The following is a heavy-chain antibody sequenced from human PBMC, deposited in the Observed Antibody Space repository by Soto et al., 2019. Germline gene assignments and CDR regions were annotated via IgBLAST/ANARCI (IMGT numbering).Heavy chain of an antibody. J-gene: IGHJ4*02. D-gene: IGHD6-19*01. CDR3: ARHHESGWYGY. CDR2: IYYSGST. Sequence: QLQLQESGPGLVKPSETLSLTCTVSGGSIDKSTYYWCWIRQPPGKALEWIGSIYYSGSTYYYPSLKSRVTISVDTSRNQFSLKLSSVTAADTAVYYCARHHESGWYGYWGQGTLVTVSS. CDR1: GGSIDKSTYY. V-gene: IGHV4-39*01.